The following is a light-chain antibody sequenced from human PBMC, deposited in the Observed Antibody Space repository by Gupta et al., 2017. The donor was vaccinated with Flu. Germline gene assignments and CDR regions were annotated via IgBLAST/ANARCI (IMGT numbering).Light chain of an antibody. Sequence: DIQMTHSPSSVSASVGDRVTITCRASQGISSWLAWYQQKPWKAPKLLIYAASSWQSGVTSRFSGSGCGKDVTITISIRQQEDFAPYYCHQSNSFPPITFGGGTKVEIK. J-gene: IGKJ4*01. V-gene: IGKV1-12*01. CDR1: QGISSW. CDR2: AAS. CDR3: HQSNSFPPIT.